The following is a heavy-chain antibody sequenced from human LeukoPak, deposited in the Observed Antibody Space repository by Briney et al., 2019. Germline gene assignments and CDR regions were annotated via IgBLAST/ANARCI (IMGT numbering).Heavy chain of an antibody. Sequence: GGSLRLSCSASGFTFSSYAMHWVRQAPGKGLEYVSVISSNGGSTYYADSVKGRFTISRDNSKNTLYLQMSSLRAEDTAVYYCVKDRRYSSSWGLFDYWGQGTLVTVSS. CDR3: VKDRRYSSSWGLFDY. D-gene: IGHD6-13*01. CDR2: ISSNGGST. J-gene: IGHJ4*02. CDR1: GFTFSSYA. V-gene: IGHV3-64D*09.